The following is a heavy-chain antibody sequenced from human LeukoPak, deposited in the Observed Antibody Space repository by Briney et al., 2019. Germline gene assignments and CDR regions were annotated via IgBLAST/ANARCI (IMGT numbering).Heavy chain of an antibody. V-gene: IGHV3-33*08. Sequence: PGGSLRLSCAASGFTVSSYGMHWVRQAPGKGLEWVAVIWYDGSNKYYADSVKGRFTISRDNSKNTLYLQMNSLRADDTAVYYCARDLEYSSGWSYFDSWGQGTLVTVSS. CDR1: GFTVSSYG. D-gene: IGHD6-19*01. CDR3: ARDLEYSSGWSYFDS. J-gene: IGHJ4*02. CDR2: IWYDGSNK.